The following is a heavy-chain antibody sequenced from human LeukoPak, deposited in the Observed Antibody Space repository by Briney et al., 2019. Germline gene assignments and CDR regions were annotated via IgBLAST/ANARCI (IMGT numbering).Heavy chain of an antibody. CDR2: IYYSGST. D-gene: IGHD4-17*01. V-gene: IGHV4-39*01. CDR3: AKTPTGKYWYFDL. Sequence: SETLSLTCTVSGGSISSSSYYWGWIRQPPGKGLEWIGSIYYSGSTYYNPSLKSRVTISVDTSKNQFSLKLSSVTAADTAVYYCAKTPTGKYWYFDLWGRGTLVTVSS. CDR1: GGSISSSSYY. J-gene: IGHJ2*01.